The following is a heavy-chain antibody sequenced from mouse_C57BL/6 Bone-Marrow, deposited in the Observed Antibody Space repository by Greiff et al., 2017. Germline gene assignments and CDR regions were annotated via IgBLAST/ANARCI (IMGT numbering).Heavy chain of an antibody. V-gene: IGHV1-26*01. CDR3: ARWCYGSSPYAMDY. D-gene: IGHD1-1*01. CDR1: GYTFTDYY. Sequence: EVKLQQSGPELVKPGASVKISCKASGYTFTDYYMNWVKQSHGKSLEWIGDINPNNGGTSYNQKFKGKATLTVDKSSSTAYMELRSLTSEDSAVYYCARWCYGSSPYAMDYWGQGTSVTVSS. CDR2: INPNNGGT. J-gene: IGHJ4*01.